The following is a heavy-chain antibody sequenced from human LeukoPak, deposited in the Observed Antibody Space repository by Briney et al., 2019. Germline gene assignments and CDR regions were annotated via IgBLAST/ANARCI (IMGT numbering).Heavy chain of an antibody. CDR2: ISYDGSNK. CDR3: ARDYTAMAKKYYYMDV. J-gene: IGHJ6*03. CDR1: GFTFSTYR. Sequence: GGSLRLSCTASGFTFSTYRMNWVRQAPGKGLEWVAVISYDGSNKYYADSVKGRFTISRDNSKNTLYLQMNSLRAEDTAVYYCARDYTAMAKKYYYMDVWGKGTTVTVSS. V-gene: IGHV3-30*03. D-gene: IGHD5-18*01.